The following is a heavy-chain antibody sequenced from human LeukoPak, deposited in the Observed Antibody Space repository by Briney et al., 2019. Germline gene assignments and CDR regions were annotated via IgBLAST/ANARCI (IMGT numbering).Heavy chain of an antibody. CDR1: GFTVSSNY. D-gene: IGHD3-22*01. V-gene: IGHV3-66*01. Sequence: GGSLGLSCAASGFTVSSNYMSWVRQAPGKGLEWVSVIYSGGSTYYADSVKGRFTISRDNSKNTLYLQMNSLRAEDTAVYYCARVYYYDSSGFDYWGQGTLVTVSS. J-gene: IGHJ4*02. CDR3: ARVYYYDSSGFDY. CDR2: IYSGGST.